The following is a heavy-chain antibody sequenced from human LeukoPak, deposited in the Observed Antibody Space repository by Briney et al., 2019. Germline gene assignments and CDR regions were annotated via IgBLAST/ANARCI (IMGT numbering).Heavy chain of an antibody. Sequence: PGGSLRLSCVASRFTFSNYDMHWVRQVTGKSLEWVSGISATGSSTYYADPVKGRFTISRDTSKNTVYLQMNSLGAEDTAVYYCAKPQQDYYGSGSYKNYGMDVWGQGTTVTVAS. V-gene: IGHV3-23*01. J-gene: IGHJ6*02. CDR1: RFTFSNYD. CDR3: AKPQQDYYGSGSYKNYGMDV. CDR2: ISATGSST. D-gene: IGHD3-10*01.